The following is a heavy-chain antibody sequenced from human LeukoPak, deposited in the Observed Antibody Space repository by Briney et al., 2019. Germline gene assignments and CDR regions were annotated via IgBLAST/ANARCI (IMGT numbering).Heavy chain of an antibody. D-gene: IGHD5-18*01. CDR3: ARRARKNTAMASGTFDP. CDR1: GGSFSGYY. J-gene: IGHJ5*02. CDR2: INHSGST. V-gene: IGHV4-34*01. Sequence: SETLSLTCAVYGGSFSGYYWSWIRQPPGKGLEWIGEINHSGSTNYNPSLKSRVTISVDTSKNQFSLKLSSVTAADTAVYYCARRARKNTAMASGTFDPWGQGTLVTVSS.